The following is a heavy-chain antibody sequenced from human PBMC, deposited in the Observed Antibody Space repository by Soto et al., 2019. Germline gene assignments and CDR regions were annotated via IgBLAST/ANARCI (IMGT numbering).Heavy chain of an antibody. Sequence: SETLSLTCTVSGCSISSYYWSWIRQPPGKGLEWIGYIYYSGSTNYNPSLKSRVTISVDTSKNQFSLKLSSVTAADTAVYYCAKTTRGWSAPPAKYYYSYYYMYVWGKGTTVTVSS. D-gene: IGHD1-1*01. CDR3: AKTTRGWSAPPAKYYYSYYYMYV. CDR2: IYYSGST. CDR1: GCSISSYY. J-gene: IGHJ6*03. V-gene: IGHV4-59*08.